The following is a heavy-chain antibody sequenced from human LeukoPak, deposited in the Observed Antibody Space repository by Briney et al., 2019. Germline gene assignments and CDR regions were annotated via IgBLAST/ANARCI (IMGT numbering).Heavy chain of an antibody. CDR1: GGSISSGSYY. Sequence: SETLSLTCTVSGGSISSGSYYWSCIRQPAGKGLEWIGRIYTSGSTNYNPSLKSRVTISVDTSKNQFSLKLSSVTAADTAVYYCRAVAGTVGKYFDYWGQGTLVTVSS. J-gene: IGHJ4*02. V-gene: IGHV4-61*02. CDR3: RAVAGTVGKYFDY. D-gene: IGHD6-19*01. CDR2: IYTSGST.